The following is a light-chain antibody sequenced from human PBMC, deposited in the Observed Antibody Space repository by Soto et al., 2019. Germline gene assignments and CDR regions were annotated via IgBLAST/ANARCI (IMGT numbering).Light chain of an antibody. CDR1: QSVSSDY. Sequence: EIVLTQSPGTLSLSPGERATLSCRASQSVSSDYLAWYQQKPGQAPRLLIYGASSRATGIPDRFSGSGSGTDFTLTISRLEPEDFAVYFCQQVGRSPSMYTFGQGTKLEIK. J-gene: IGKJ2*01. CDR3: QQVGRSPSMYT. V-gene: IGKV3-20*01. CDR2: GAS.